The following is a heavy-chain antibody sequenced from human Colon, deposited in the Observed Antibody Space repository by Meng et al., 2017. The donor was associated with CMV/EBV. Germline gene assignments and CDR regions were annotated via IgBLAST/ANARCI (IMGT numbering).Heavy chain of an antibody. Sequence: QLVESGGGLVQPGGPLRLSCAASGFTFSDYWMHWVRQVPGKGLVWVSRINSDGSSTSYADSVKGRFTISRDNAKNTLYLQMNSLRTEDTAVYYCARALAVAGTGGYYWGQGTLVTVSS. CDR2: INSDGSST. J-gene: IGHJ4*02. D-gene: IGHD6-19*01. CDR1: GFTFSDYW. V-gene: IGHV3-74*01. CDR3: ARALAVAGTGGYY.